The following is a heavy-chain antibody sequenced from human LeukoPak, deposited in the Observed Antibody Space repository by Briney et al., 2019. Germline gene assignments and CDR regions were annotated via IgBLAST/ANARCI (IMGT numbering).Heavy chain of an antibody. CDR2: IWYDGSNK. CDR1: GFTFSSYG. J-gene: IGHJ4*02. CDR3: ARDVAPHYYGSGSYYNDDY. Sequence: GRSLRLSCAASGFTFSSYGMHWVRQAPGKGLEWVAVIWYDGSNKYYADSVEGRFTISRDNSKNTLYLQMNSLRAEDTAVYYCARDVAPHYYGSGSYYNDDYWGQGTLVTVSS. D-gene: IGHD3-10*01. V-gene: IGHV3-33*01.